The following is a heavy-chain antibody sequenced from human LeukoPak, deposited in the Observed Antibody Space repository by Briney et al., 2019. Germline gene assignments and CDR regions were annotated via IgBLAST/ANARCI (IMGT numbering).Heavy chain of an antibody. J-gene: IGHJ4*02. CDR1: GYTFTSYA. D-gene: IGHD1-26*01. CDR3: ARVESGSYSGPYSDY. V-gene: IGHV1-3*01. CDR2: INAGNGNT. Sequence: ASVKVSCKASGYTFTSYAMHWVRQAPGQRLEWMGWINAGNGNTKYSQKFQGRVTITRDTSASTAYMELSSLRSEDTAVYYCARVESGSYSGPYSDYWGQGTLVTVSS.